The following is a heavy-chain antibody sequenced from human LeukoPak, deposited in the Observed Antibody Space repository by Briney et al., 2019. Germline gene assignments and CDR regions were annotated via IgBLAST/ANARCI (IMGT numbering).Heavy chain of an antibody. CDR3: AKDWNYFDY. D-gene: IGHD3-3*01. CDR1: GFTFSSYS. J-gene: IGHJ4*02. V-gene: IGHV3-23*01. CDR2: ISGSGGST. Sequence: GGSLRLSCAASGFTFSSYSMNWFRQAPGKGLEWVSYISGSGGSTFYSNSVKGRFTISRDNSKNMLYLQMNSLRAEDTAVYYCAKDWNYFDYWGQGTLVTVSS.